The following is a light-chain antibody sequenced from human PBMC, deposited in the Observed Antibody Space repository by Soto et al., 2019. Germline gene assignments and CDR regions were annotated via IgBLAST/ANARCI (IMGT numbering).Light chain of an antibody. CDR2: DVS. J-gene: IGLJ2*01. CDR1: SGDIGDYKY. Sequence: QSALTQPASVSGSPGQSITISCTGSSGDIGDYKYVSWYKQHPGKAPKLMIYDVSNRPSGGSNRFSASKSGNTASLTISGLQAEDEADYYCSSYTSTNFVIFGGGTKVTVL. V-gene: IGLV2-14*01. CDR3: SSYTSTNFVI.